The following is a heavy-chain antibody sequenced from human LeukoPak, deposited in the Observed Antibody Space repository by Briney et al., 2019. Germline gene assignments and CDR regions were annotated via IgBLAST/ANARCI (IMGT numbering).Heavy chain of an antibody. D-gene: IGHD1-26*01. Sequence: ASVKVSCKASGYTFTGHYVHWVRQAPGQGLEWMGWINPNSGGTNYAQKFQGRVTMTRDTSISTSYMGLSSLRSDDTAVYFCAKDSGTYQGYFDLWGRGTLVTVSS. CDR3: AKDSGTYQGYFDL. CDR2: INPNSGGT. V-gene: IGHV1-2*02. CDR1: GYTFTGHY. J-gene: IGHJ2*01.